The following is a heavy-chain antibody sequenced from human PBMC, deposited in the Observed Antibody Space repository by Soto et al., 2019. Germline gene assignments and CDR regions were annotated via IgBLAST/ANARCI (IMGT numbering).Heavy chain of an antibody. CDR1: GDTLTDYY. Sequence: QVQLVQSGAEVKKPGASVKVSCKASGDTLTDYYIHWVRQAPGQGLEWMGTVNPSGGHTTYAQHFLGRMTMTRDTSTSTHYMELTSLTSEDTAVYYCARGGHVVVVTAALDYWGQGTLVTVSS. CDR2: VNPSGGHT. V-gene: IGHV1-46*01. CDR3: ARGGHVVVVTAALDY. D-gene: IGHD2-21*02. J-gene: IGHJ4*02.